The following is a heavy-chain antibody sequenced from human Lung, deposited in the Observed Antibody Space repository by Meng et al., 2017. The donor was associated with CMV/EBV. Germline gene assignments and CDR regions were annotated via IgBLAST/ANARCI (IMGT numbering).Heavy chain of an antibody. CDR1: GGSISSSSYY. CDR2: IYYSGST. Sequence: GSXRLXCTVSGGSISSSSYYWGWIRQPPGKGLEWIGSIYYSGSTYYNPSLKSRVTISVDTSKNQFSLKLGSVTAADTAVYYCARQDIVVVPAAIVDYWGQGTXVTVSS. J-gene: IGHJ4*02. D-gene: IGHD2-2*01. CDR3: ARQDIVVVPAAIVDY. V-gene: IGHV4-39*01.